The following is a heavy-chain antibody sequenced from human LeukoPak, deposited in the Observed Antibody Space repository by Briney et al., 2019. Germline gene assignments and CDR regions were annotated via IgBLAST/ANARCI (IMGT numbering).Heavy chain of an antibody. J-gene: IGHJ4*02. V-gene: IGHV3-23*01. Sequence: GGSWRLSCEASGLTFSNYAMSWVRQAPGKGLGWVSAITGSGGATYYADSVKGRFTISRDNSKNTLYLQINSLRAEDTAVYYCAKWGDYDVLTGYYDSDYWGQGTLVTVSS. CDR2: ITGSGGAT. D-gene: IGHD3-9*01. CDR1: GLTFSNYA. CDR3: AKWGDYDVLTGYYDSDY.